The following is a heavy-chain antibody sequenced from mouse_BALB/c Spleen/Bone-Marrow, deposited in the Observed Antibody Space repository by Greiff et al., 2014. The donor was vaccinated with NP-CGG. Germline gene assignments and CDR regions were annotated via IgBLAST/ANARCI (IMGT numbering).Heavy chain of an antibody. CDR2: IYPGGDYT. Sequence: QVQLQQSGADLVRPGTSVKMSCKAAGYTFTNYWIGWVKQRPGQGLEWIGDIYPGGDYTKYNEKFKGKATLTADTSSSTAYMQLSSPTPEDSAIYYCSRYRPRPLAYGGQGTLVTFSA. D-gene: IGHD2-14*01. V-gene: IGHV1-63*02. J-gene: IGHJ3*01. CDR1: GYTFTNYW. CDR3: SRYRPRPLAY.